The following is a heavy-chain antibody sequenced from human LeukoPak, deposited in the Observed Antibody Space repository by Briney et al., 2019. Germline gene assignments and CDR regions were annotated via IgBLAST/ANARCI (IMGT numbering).Heavy chain of an antibody. V-gene: IGHV4-59*12. J-gene: IGHJ6*03. CDR3: ARGYGDYRYYYYYYMDV. CDR2: IHYSGST. Sequence: SETLSLTCAVYGGSFSGYYWSWIRQPPGKGLEWIGYIHYSGSTNYNPSLKSRVTISVDTSKNQFSLKLSSVTAADTAVYYCARGYGDYRYYYYYYMDVWGKGTTVTVSS. CDR1: GGSFSGYY. D-gene: IGHD4-17*01.